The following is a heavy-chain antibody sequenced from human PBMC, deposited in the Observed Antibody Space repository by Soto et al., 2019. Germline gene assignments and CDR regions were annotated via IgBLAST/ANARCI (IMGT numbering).Heavy chain of an antibody. CDR3: ARRGDYGDHKPLAFDY. D-gene: IGHD4-17*01. Sequence: QVQLQQWGAGLLKPSETLSLTCAVYGGSFSGYYWSWIRQPPGKGLEWIGEINHSGSTNYNPSLKSRVTISVDTSKNQFSLQLSSVTAADTAVYYCARRGDYGDHKPLAFDYWGQGTLVTVSS. CDR2: INHSGST. CDR1: GGSFSGYY. V-gene: IGHV4-34*01. J-gene: IGHJ4*02.